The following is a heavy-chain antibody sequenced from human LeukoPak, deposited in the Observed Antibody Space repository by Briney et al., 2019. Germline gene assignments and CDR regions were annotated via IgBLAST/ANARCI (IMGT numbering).Heavy chain of an antibody. V-gene: IGHV4-61*02. CDR3: ASLSGYYYPSDY. D-gene: IGHD3-22*01. J-gene: IGHJ4*02. CDR2: IYTSGST. Sequence: PSETLSLTCTVSGGSISSGSYYWSWIRQPAGKGLEWIGRIYTSGSTNYNPSLKSRVTMSVDTSKNQFSLKLSSVTAADTAVYYCASLSGYYYPSDYWGQGTLVTVSS. CDR1: GGSISSGSYY.